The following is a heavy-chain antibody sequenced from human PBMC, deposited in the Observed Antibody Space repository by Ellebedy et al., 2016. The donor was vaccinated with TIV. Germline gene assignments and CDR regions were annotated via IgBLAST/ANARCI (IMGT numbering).Heavy chain of an antibody. CDR3: AKDLLRAGYWFDP. CDR1: GFTFSSYA. J-gene: IGHJ5*02. D-gene: IGHD2-15*01. CDR2: ISGSGGST. V-gene: IGHV3-23*01. Sequence: GGSLRLXXAASGFTFSSYAMSWVRQAPGKGLEWVSAISGSGGSTYYADSVKGRFTISRDNSKNTLYLQMNSLRAEDTAVYYCAKDLLRAGYWFDPWGQGTLVTVSS.